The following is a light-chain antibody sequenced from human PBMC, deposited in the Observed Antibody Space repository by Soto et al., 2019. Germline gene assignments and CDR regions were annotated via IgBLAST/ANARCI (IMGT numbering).Light chain of an antibody. Sequence: QSVLTQPPSVSAAPGQKVTISCSGSNSNIVRNYVSWYQQLPGTAPKLLIYDNNKRPSGIPDRFSGSKSGTSATLGITGLQTGDEADYYCGTWDSSLSVGVFGGGTKVTVL. J-gene: IGLJ2*01. CDR1: NSNIVRNY. V-gene: IGLV1-51*01. CDR3: GTWDSSLSVGV. CDR2: DNN.